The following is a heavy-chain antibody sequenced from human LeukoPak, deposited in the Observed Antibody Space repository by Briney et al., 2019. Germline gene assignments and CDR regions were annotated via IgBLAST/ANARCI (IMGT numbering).Heavy chain of an antibody. CDR2: INPSSGGT. D-gene: IGHD2-2*01. CDR3: ASGGGRYCSSISSYNYFDP. V-gene: IGHV1-2*02. Sequence: ASVKVTCKASGGTGYYMHWVRLAPPQGLEWLGLINPSSGGTNDGSNFQGTVTMTGDMSISTVNMELSRLLSDDTAVYYGASGGGRYCSSISSYNYFDPWGQGTLVTVSS. CDR1: GGTGYY. J-gene: IGHJ5*02.